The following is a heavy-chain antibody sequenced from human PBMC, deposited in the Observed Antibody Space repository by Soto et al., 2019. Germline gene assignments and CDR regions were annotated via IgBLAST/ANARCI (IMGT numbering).Heavy chain of an antibody. CDR2: INHSGST. CDR1: GGSFSGYY. V-gene: IGHV4-34*01. Sequence: SETLSLTCAVYGGSFSGYYWSWIRQPPGKGLEWIGEINHSGSTNYNPSLKSRVTISVDTSKNQFSLKLSSVTAADTAVYYCARRQDRYGDSRAVDYWGQGTLVTVSS. D-gene: IGHD4-17*01. CDR3: ARRQDRYGDSRAVDY. J-gene: IGHJ4*02.